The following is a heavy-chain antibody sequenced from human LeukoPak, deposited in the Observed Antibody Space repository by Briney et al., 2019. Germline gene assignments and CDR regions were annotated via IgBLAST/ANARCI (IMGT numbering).Heavy chain of an antibody. Sequence: GGSLRLSCAASGFTFSSYAMSWVRQAPGKGLEWVAAISGRGGSTYYADSVKGRFTISRDNSKNTLYLQMNSLRAEDTAVYYCAKGDCSSTSCFTYYYYGMDVWGQGTTVTVSS. CDR3: AKGDCSSTSCFTYYYYGMDV. CDR1: GFTFSSYA. D-gene: IGHD2-2*02. V-gene: IGHV3-23*01. J-gene: IGHJ6*02. CDR2: ISGRGGST.